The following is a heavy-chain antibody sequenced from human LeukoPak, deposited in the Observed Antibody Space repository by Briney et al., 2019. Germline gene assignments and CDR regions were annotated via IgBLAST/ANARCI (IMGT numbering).Heavy chain of an antibody. CDR3: ARLRATVTSCYYYGMDV. J-gene: IGHJ6*02. D-gene: IGHD4-17*01. V-gene: IGHV4-34*01. CDR1: GGSFSGYY. CDR2: INHSGST. Sequence: SETLSLTCAVYGGSFSGYYWSWIRQPPGKGLEWIGEINHSGSTNYNPSLKSRVTISVDTSKNQFSLKLSSVTAADTAVYYCARLRATVTSCYYYGMDVWGQGTTVTVSS.